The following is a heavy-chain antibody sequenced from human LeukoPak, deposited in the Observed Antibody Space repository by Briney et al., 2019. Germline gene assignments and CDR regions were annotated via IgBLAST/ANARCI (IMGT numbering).Heavy chain of an antibody. CDR1: GFTFSSYG. V-gene: IGHV3-30*18. CDR2: ISYDGSNK. J-gene: IGHJ4*02. D-gene: IGHD1-26*01. Sequence: GGSLRLSCAASGFTFSSYGMHWVRQAPDKGLEWVAVISYDGSNKYYADSVKGRFTISRDNSKNTLYLQMNSLGVEDTAVYYCAKDRAYTGSLWGLGTLVTVSS. CDR3: AKDRAYTGSL.